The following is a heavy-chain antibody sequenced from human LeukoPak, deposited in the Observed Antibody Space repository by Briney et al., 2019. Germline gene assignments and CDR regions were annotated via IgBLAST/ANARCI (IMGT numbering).Heavy chain of an antibody. Sequence: GGSLRLSCAASGFTFSSYSMNWVRQAPGKGLEWVSSISSSSSYIYYADSVKGRFTISGDNAKNSLYLQMNSLRAEDTAVYYCARVYDSSGYYSAFDIWGQGTMVTVSS. CDR3: ARVYDSSGYYSAFDI. D-gene: IGHD3-22*01. J-gene: IGHJ3*02. CDR2: ISSSSSYI. CDR1: GFTFSSYS. V-gene: IGHV3-21*01.